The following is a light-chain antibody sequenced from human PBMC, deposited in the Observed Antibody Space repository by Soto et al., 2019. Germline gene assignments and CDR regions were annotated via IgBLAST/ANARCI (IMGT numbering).Light chain of an antibody. Sequence: DIQMTQSPSSLSASVGDRVTITCRASQSISSYLNWYQQKPGKAPKLLIYAASSLQSGVPSRFSGSASGTDFTLTISSLQPEDFATYYCQQSYSTVRTFGQGTKVEIK. CDR3: QQSYSTVRT. J-gene: IGKJ1*01. CDR2: AAS. CDR1: QSISSY. V-gene: IGKV1-39*01.